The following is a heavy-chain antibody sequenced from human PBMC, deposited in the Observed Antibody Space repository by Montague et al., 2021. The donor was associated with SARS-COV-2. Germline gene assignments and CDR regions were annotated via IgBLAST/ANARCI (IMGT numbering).Heavy chain of an antibody. V-gene: IGHV6-1*01. Sequence: CAISGDSVSSNIATWNWIRQSPSRGLEWLGRTYYRSKWNNDYAESVKSRITVDPDTSKHQFFLHLNSVTPEDTGVYYCVRIPVGSKYYFDFWGQGTLVTVSS. CDR1: GDSVSSNIAT. CDR3: VRIPVGSKYYFDF. CDR2: TYYRSKWNN. J-gene: IGHJ4*02. D-gene: IGHD2-2*01.